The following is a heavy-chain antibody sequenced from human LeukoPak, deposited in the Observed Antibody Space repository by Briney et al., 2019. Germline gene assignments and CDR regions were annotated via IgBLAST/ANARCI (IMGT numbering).Heavy chain of an antibody. CDR1: GYTFTSYG. V-gene: IGHV1-18*03. CDR3: ARDLGDIVVVPSAFTLP. D-gene: IGHD2-2*01. J-gene: IGHJ5*02. Sequence: ASVKVSCKAYGYTFTSYGISWVRQAPGQGLEWMGWISAYNGNTNYAQKLQGRVTMTTDTSTSTAYMELRSLRSDDMAVYYCARDLGDIVVVPSAFTLPWGQGTLVTVSS. CDR2: ISAYNGNT.